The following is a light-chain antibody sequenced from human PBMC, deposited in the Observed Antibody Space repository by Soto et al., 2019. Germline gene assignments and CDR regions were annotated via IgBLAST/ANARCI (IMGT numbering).Light chain of an antibody. J-gene: IGKJ2*01. Sequence: DIQMTQSPSTLSASVGDRVTITCRASQSISSWLAWYQQKPGKAPKLLIYKASSLESRVPSRFSGSGSGTEFTLTISSLQPDDFVTYYCQQYNSYSYTFGQGTKLEIK. V-gene: IGKV1-5*03. CDR3: QQYNSYSYT. CDR1: QSISSW. CDR2: KAS.